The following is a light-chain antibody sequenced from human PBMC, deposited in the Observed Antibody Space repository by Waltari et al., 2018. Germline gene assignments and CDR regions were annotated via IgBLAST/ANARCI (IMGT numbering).Light chain of an antibody. V-gene: IGLV2-23*03. CDR2: EGN. Sequence: QSALTQPASVSGSPGQSITISCTGFNSNVGSYNLVSWYQKHPGKAPKRLSYEGNRRASGVSNRCAGSKSDNTASLTISGLQAEDEADYYCCSNVGSSVFFGGGTKLTVL. J-gene: IGLJ2*01. CDR1: NSNVGSYNL. CDR3: CSNVGSSVF.